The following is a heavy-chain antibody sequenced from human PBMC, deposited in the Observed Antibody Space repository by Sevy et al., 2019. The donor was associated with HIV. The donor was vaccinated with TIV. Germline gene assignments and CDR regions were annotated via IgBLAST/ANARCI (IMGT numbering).Heavy chain of an antibody. D-gene: IGHD2-8*01. CDR1: GFTFSKYS. V-gene: IGHV3-23*01. CDR2: LSFGCGEI. CDR3: ALEGCTKPHGY. J-gene: IGHJ4*02. Sequence: GGSLRLSCAASGFTFSKYSMSWVRQPPGKGLEWVSTLSFGCGEINYADSVKGRFTISRDNSKSSVYLQMNNLRPEDTAVYYCALEGCTKPHGYWGQGTLVTVSS.